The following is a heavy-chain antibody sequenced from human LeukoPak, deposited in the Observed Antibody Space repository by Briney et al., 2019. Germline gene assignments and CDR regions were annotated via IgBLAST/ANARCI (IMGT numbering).Heavy chain of an antibody. J-gene: IGHJ6*02. CDR3: ARESRLLWFGELRRTDYYYYGMDV. D-gene: IGHD3-10*01. CDR2: IIPIFGTE. CDR1: GGTFSNYA. V-gene: IGHV1-69*13. Sequence: ASVKVSCKASGGTFSNYAISWVRQAPGQGLEWMGGIIPIFGTENYAQKFQGTVTITARESTRTAYMELSSLRSEDTAVYCCARESRLLWFGELRRTDYYYYGMDVWGQGTTVTVSS.